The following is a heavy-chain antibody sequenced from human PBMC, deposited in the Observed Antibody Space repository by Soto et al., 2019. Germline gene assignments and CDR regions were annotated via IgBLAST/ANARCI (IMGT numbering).Heavy chain of an antibody. CDR1: GFTFSSYG. D-gene: IGHD3-22*01. CDR3: ARSPYYYDSSNYYGY. V-gene: IGHV3-48*02. Sequence: EVQLVESGGGLVQPGGSLRLSCAASGFTFSSYGMNWVRQAPGKGLEWVSYISSSSTTIYYADSVKGRFTIFRDNVKNSLYLQLNSLRDEDTAVYYCARSPYYYDSSNYYGYWGQGTLVTVSS. J-gene: IGHJ4*02. CDR2: ISSSSTTI.